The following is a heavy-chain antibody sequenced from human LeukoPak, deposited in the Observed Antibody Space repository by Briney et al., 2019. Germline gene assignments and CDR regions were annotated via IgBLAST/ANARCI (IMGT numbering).Heavy chain of an antibody. V-gene: IGHV1-69*13. CDR3: ARDSPYYYDSSGGRFDAFDI. D-gene: IGHD3-22*01. CDR1: GGTFICYA. Sequence: GASVKVSCKASGGTFICYAISWVRQAPGQGLEWMGGIIPIFGTANYAQKFQGRVTITADESTSTAYMELSSLRSEDTAVYYCARDSPYYYDSSGGRFDAFDIWGQGTMVTVSS. J-gene: IGHJ3*02. CDR2: IIPIFGTA.